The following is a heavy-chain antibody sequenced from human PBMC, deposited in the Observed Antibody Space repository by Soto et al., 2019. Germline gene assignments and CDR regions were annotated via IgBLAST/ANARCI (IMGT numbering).Heavy chain of an antibody. D-gene: IGHD3-3*01. J-gene: IGHJ6*02. CDR1: GFSLSTRGVG. CDR2: IYWNDDK. Sequence: SAPTLVNPTHTLTLTCTFSGFSLSTRGVGVGWIRQPPGKALERLALIYWNDDKRYSPSLKSRLTITKDTSKNQVVLTMTNSDPVDTATYYCAHRRDRIFGVVTMEDYCYYYGRDVWGQGTTVTVSS. V-gene: IGHV2-5*01. CDR3: AHRRDRIFGVVTMEDYCYYYGRDV.